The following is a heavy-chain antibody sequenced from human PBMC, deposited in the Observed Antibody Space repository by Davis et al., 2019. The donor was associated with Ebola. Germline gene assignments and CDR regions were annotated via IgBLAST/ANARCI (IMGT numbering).Heavy chain of an antibody. J-gene: IGHJ5*02. CDR1: GFTLSSYG. V-gene: IGHV3-33*01. CDR3: ARDVGSAWRWLDP. D-gene: IGHD2-15*01. CDR2: IWYNGNNK. Sequence: GESLKISCAASGFTLSSYGMHWVRQAPGKGLEWVAVIWYNGNNKYYADSAKGRFTISRDTSKNTVYLQMNSLRPEDTAVYYCARDVGSAWRWLDPWGQGTLVTVSS.